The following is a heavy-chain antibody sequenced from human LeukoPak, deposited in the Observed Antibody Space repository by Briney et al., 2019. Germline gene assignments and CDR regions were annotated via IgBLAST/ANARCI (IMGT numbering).Heavy chain of an antibody. Sequence: ASVKVSCKASGYTFTSYYMHWVRQAPGQGLEWMGIINPSGGSTSYAQKFQGRVTMTRDTSTSTVYMELSSLRSEDTAVYYCAREAYYYDSSGYYSIRGWFDPWGQGTLVTVSS. CDR2: INPSGGST. CDR1: GYTFTSYY. V-gene: IGHV1-46*01. J-gene: IGHJ5*02. CDR3: AREAYYYDSSGYYSIRGWFDP. D-gene: IGHD3-22*01.